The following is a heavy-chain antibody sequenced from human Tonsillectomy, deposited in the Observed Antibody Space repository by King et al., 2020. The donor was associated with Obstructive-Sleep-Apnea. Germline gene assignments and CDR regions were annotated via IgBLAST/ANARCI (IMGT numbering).Heavy chain of an antibody. CDR2: IRSNADIT. J-gene: IGHJ5*02. CDR1: GFTFSDHY. CDR3: ARDRRPAQWLGIGP. V-gene: IGHV3-11*01. Sequence: VQLVESGGDLVKPGGSLRLACAASGFTFSDHYMSWIRHVPGKGLEWVSYIRSNADITVYEVSVKGRFTISRDNAKNTLHLQRDSLRAEDTAVYYCARDRRPAQWLGIGPWGQGTPVTVSS. D-gene: IGHD3-10*01.